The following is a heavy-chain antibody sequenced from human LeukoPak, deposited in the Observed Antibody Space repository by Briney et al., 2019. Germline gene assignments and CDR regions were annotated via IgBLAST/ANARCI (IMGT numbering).Heavy chain of an antibody. CDR2: INHSGST. CDR3: ARVYRGSYFP. CDR1: GGSFSGYY. J-gene: IGHJ5*02. D-gene: IGHD1-26*01. V-gene: IGHV4-34*01. Sequence: PSETLSLTCAVYGGSFSGYYWSWIRQPPGKGLEWIGEINHSGSTNYNPSLKSRVTISVDTSKNQFSLKLSSVTAADTAVYYCARVYRGSYFPWGQGTLVTVSS.